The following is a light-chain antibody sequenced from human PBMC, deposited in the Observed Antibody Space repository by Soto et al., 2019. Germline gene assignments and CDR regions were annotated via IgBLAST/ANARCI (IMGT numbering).Light chain of an antibody. J-gene: IGLJ2*01. CDR3: CSYAGSYPVV. CDR1: SSDVGGYNY. V-gene: IGLV2-11*01. Sequence: QSALTQPRSVSGSPGQSVTISCTGTSSDVGGYNYVSWYQQHPGKAPKLMIYAVTKRPSGVPDRFSGSKSGNTASLTISGLQADDEADYYCCSYAGSYPVVFGGGTKLTVL. CDR2: AVT.